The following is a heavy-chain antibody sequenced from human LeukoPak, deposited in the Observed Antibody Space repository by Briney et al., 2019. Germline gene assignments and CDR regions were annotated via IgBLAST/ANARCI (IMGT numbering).Heavy chain of an antibody. CDR1: GGSISSSSYY. V-gene: IGHV4-39*07. D-gene: IGHD6-13*01. Sequence: PSETLSLTCTVSGGSISSSSYYWGWIRQPPGKGLEWIGSIYYSGSIYYNPSLKSRVTISVDTSKNQFSLKLSSVTAADTAVYYCARAPGYSSSYFDYWGQGTLVTVSS. J-gene: IGHJ4*02. CDR3: ARAPGYSSSYFDY. CDR2: IYYSGSI.